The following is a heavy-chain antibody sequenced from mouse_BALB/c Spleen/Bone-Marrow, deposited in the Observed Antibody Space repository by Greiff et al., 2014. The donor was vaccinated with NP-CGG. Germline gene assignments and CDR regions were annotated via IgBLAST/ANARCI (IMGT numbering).Heavy chain of an antibody. J-gene: IGHJ4*01. D-gene: IGHD3-1*01. Sequence: EVQLQQSGPELVKPGASVKISCKASGYTFTDYNMHWVKQSHGKSLEWIGYIYPYNGYTGYNQKFKSKATLTVDNSSSTAYMEFRSLTSEDAAVYTCARSGDPYAMDHRGQGPTFTVST. CDR2: IYPYNGYT. CDR3: ARSGDPYAMDH. CDR1: GYTFTDYN. V-gene: IGHV1S29*02.